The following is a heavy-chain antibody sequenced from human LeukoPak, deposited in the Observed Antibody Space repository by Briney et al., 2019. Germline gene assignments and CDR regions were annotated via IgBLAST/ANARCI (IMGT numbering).Heavy chain of an antibody. CDR2: INHSGIT. J-gene: IGHJ4*02. V-gene: IGHV4-34*01. Sequence: KASETLSLTCAVYGGSFSGYYWSWIRQPPGKGLEWIGEINHSGITNYNPSLKSRVTMSLDTSKSQFSLKLSSVTAADTALYYCARGVAGVIEVRVYYVDYWGQGTLVTVSS. D-gene: IGHD2-21*01. CDR1: GGSFSGYY. CDR3: ARGVAGVIEVRVYYVDY.